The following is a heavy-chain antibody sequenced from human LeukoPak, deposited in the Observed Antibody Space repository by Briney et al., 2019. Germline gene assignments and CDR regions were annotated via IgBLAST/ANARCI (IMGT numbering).Heavy chain of an antibody. CDR3: AKTYYYVSGSFSP. V-gene: IGHV3-74*01. Sequence: GGSLRLSCAASGFTFSAYWMHWVRQAPGKGLVWVSHINTDESITAYADSVKGRFTISRDNAKNTLYLQMNSLRAEDTAVYYCAKTYYYVSGSFSPWGQGTLVTVSS. D-gene: IGHD3-10*01. CDR1: GFTFSAYW. CDR2: INTDESIT. J-gene: IGHJ5*02.